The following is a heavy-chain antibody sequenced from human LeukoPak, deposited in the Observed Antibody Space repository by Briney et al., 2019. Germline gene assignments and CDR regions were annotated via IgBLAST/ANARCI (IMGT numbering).Heavy chain of an antibody. V-gene: IGHV3-30*18. CDR3: AKDWGWSGYYIEY. CDR1: GLTFSSYG. Sequence: GGSLRLSCAASGLTFSSYGMHWVRQAPGKGLEWVAVISYDGSNKYYADSVKGRFTISRDNSKNTLYLQMNSLRAEDTAVYYCAKDWGWSGYYIEYWGQGTLVTVSS. J-gene: IGHJ4*02. D-gene: IGHD3-3*01. CDR2: ISYDGSNK.